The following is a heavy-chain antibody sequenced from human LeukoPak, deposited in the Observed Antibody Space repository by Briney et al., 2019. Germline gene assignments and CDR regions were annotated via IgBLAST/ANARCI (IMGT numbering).Heavy chain of an antibody. CDR2: INPNSGGT. V-gene: IGHV1-2*02. D-gene: IGHD3-22*01. Sequence: AASVKVSCKASGYTFTGYYMHWVRQAPGQGLEWMGWINPNSGGTNYAQKFQGRVTMTRDTSISTAYMELSRLRSDDTAVYYCAGASYDSSGYIHDAFDIWGQGTMVTVSS. CDR3: AGASYDSSGYIHDAFDI. CDR1: GYTFTGYY. J-gene: IGHJ3*02.